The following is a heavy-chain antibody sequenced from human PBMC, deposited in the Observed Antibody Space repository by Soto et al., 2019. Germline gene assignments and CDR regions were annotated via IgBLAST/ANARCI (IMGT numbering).Heavy chain of an antibody. D-gene: IGHD2-21*02. CDR1: GFSVSRYA. Sequence: GGSLRLSCAASGFSVSRYAMMWVRQPPGKGQEWVAGMTGSGGDIRYADPVKGRFTISKDNSKNTLYLQMNSLRAEDTAIYYCAKDAVYGDGLWLAGNWGQGTLVTVSS. V-gene: IGHV3-23*01. J-gene: IGHJ4*02. CDR3: AKDAVYGDGLWLAGN. CDR2: MTGSGGDI.